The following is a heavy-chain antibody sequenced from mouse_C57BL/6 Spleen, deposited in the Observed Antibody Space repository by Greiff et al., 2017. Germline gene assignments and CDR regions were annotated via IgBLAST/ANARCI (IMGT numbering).Heavy chain of an antibody. CDR3: ATTYFSYYYAMDD. J-gene: IGHJ4*01. V-gene: IGHV1-53*01. D-gene: IGHD2-12*01. Sequence: QVQLQQPGTELVKPGASVKLSCKASGYTFTSYWMHWVKQRPGQGLEWIGNINPSNGGTNYNEKFKGKATLTVDKSSSTAYMQLSSLTSEDASVYSCATTYFSYYYAMDDWGQGTSVTVSS. CDR1: GYTFTSYW. CDR2: INPSNGGT.